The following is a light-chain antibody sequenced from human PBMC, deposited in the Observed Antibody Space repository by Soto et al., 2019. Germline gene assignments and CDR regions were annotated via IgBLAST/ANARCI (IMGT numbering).Light chain of an antibody. Sequence: QSVLTQPPSTSGTPGQRVTISCSGSSSNIGSNTVNWYQHLPGTAPKLLIYSNNQRPSGVPDRFCGSKSGTSASLAVSGLQSEDEADYYCAAWDDSLNGYVFGTGTKVTVL. CDR1: SSNIGSNT. CDR2: SNN. V-gene: IGLV1-44*01. CDR3: AAWDDSLNGYV. J-gene: IGLJ1*01.